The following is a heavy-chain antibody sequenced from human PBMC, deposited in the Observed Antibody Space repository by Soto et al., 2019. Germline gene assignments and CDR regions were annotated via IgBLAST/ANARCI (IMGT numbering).Heavy chain of an antibody. Sequence: SLTCAVYGGSFSGYYWSWIRQPPGKGLEWIGEINHSGSTNYNPSLKSRVTISVDTSKNQFSLKLSSVTAADTAVYYCAREEREKMVKRCFFYWGQGTLVSVSS. J-gene: IGHJ4*02. V-gene: IGHV4-34*01. D-gene: IGHD3-16*01. CDR2: INHSGST. CDR1: GGSFSGYY. CDR3: AREEREKMVKRCFFY.